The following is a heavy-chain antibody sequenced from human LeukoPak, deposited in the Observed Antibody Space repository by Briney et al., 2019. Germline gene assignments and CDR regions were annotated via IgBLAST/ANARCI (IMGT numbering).Heavy chain of an antibody. CDR3: AVAPRDY. J-gene: IGHJ4*02. D-gene: IGHD2-21*01. CDR2: INPKTDYT. V-gene: IGHV1-2*02. Sequence: ASVKVSCKASGYTFTDYYIHCVRQAPVQGLEWMGWINPKTDYTYYSPKFQDRVTLTRDTSISTVYMELNRLTSDDTALFYCAVAPRDYWGQGTLVTVSS. CDR1: GYTFTDYY.